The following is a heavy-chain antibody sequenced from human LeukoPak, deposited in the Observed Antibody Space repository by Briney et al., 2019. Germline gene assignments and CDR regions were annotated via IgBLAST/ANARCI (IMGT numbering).Heavy chain of an antibody. CDR3: ARGEKRWLNGFAL. Sequence: PGGSLRLSCAASGFTFSSHWMHWVRQAPGKGLVCVSRINSDGSGTIYADSVKGRFTISRDSAKNTLDLQMNSLRAEDTAVYYCARGEKRWLNGFALWGQGTLVTVSS. D-gene: IGHD2-8*01. J-gene: IGHJ4*02. CDR2: INSDGSGT. V-gene: IGHV3-74*01. CDR1: GFTFSSHW.